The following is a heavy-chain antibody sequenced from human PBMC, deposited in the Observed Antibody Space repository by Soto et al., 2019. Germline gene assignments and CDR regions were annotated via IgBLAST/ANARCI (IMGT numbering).Heavy chain of an antibody. CDR1: GFTFSSYA. J-gene: IGHJ6*03. CDR3: AKGYCTAGVCYMGPNYYYYYMDV. V-gene: IGHV3-23*01. D-gene: IGHD2-8*02. CDR2: ISGRGGST. Sequence: EVQLLESGGGLVQPGGSLRLSCAASGFTFSSYAMSWVRQAPGKGLEWVSTISGRGGSTFYADSVKGRFTISRDNSNNTRYLQMNSLRAEDTAVYYCAKGYCTAGVCYMGPNYYYYYMDVWGKGTTVTVSS.